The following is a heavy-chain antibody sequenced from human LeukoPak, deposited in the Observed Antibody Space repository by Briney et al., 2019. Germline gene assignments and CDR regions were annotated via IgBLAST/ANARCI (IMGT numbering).Heavy chain of an antibody. CDR2: MNPNSGNT. CDR1: GYTFTSYD. V-gene: IGHV1-8*01. Sequence: ASVKVSCKASGYTFTSYDINWVRQATGQGLEWMGWMNPNSGNTGYAQKFQGRVTMTRNTSISTAYMELSSLRSEDTAVYYCARVSRIAVAGKGRDSDYWGQGTLVTVSS. D-gene: IGHD6-19*01. CDR3: ARVSRIAVAGKGRDSDY. J-gene: IGHJ4*02.